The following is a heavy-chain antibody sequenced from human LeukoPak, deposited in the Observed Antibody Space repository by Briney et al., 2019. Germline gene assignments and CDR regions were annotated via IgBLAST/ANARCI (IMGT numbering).Heavy chain of an antibody. V-gene: IGHV3-23*01. J-gene: IGHJ4*02. Sequence: GGSLRLSCAASGFTFSSYAMSWVRQAPGKGLEWVSAISASGGDTYYADSVKGRVIVSRDNFKNTLFLEMSSLRAEDTAVYYCGKGGERWELLEYWGQGTLVTVSS. CDR1: GFTFSSYA. D-gene: IGHD2-15*01. CDR2: ISASGGDT. CDR3: GKGGERWELLEY.